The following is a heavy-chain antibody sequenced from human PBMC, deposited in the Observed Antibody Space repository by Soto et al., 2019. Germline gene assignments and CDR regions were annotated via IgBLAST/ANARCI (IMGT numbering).Heavy chain of an antibody. CDR2: IYYIGST. J-gene: IGHJ5*02. CDR1: GGSISSYY. CDR3: ARGLRRQLLNWFDP. D-gene: IGHD2-2*01. V-gene: IGHV4-59*12. Sequence: SETLSLTCTVSGGSISSYYWSWIRQPPGKGLEWIGYIYYIGSTNYNPSLKSRVTISVDTSKNQFSLKRSSATAADTAVYYCARGLRRQLLNWFDPWGQGTLVTVSS.